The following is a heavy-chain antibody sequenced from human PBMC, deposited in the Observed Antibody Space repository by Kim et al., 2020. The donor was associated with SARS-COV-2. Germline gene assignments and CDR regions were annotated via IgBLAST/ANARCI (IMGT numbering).Heavy chain of an antibody. V-gene: IGHV1-18*01. J-gene: IGHJ6*02. Sequence: ASVKVSCKASGYTFTSYGISWVRQAPGQGLEWMGWISAYNGNTNYAQKLQGRVTMTTDTSTSTAYMGLRSLRSDDTAVYYCARRHSSSLYGMDVWGQGTTVTVSS. CDR1: GYTFTSYG. CDR2: ISAYNGNT. CDR3: ARRHSSSLYGMDV. D-gene: IGHD6-6*01.